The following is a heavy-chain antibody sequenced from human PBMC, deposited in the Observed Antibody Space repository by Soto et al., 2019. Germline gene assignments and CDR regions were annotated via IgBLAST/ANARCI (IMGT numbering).Heavy chain of an antibody. CDR2: IYYIGST. V-gene: IGHV4-59*01. J-gene: IGHJ5*02. Sequence: LSLTCTVSGGSISSYYWSWIRQPPGKGLEWIGYIYYIGSTNYNPSLKSRVTISVDTSKNQFSLKLSSVTAADTAVYYCARGLRRQLLNWFDPWGQGTLVTVSS. CDR1: GGSISSYY. D-gene: IGHD2-2*01. CDR3: ARGLRRQLLNWFDP.